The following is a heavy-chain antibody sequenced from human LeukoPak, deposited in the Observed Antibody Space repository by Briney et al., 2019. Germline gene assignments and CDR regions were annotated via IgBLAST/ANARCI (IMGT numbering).Heavy chain of an antibody. CDR3: ARDPPGVVAAHLFDY. V-gene: IGHV3-21*01. D-gene: IGHD2-15*01. Sequence: GGSLRLSCAASGFTFSSYSMNWVRQAPGKGLEWVSSISSSSSYIYYADSVKGRFTISRDNAKNSLYLQMNSLRAEDTAVYYCARDPPGVVAAHLFDYWGQGTLVTVSS. J-gene: IGHJ4*02. CDR1: GFTFSSYS. CDR2: ISSSSSYI.